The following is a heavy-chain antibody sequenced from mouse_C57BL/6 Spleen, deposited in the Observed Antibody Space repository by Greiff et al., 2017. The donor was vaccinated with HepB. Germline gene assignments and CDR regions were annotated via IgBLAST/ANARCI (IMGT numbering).Heavy chain of an antibody. CDR3: ARGHDGYPYYAMDY. D-gene: IGHD2-3*01. CDR2: INPNNGGT. Sequence: EVKLQQSGPELVKPGASVKISCKASGYTFTDYYMNWVKQSHGKSLEWIGDINPNNGGTSYNQKFKGKATLTVDKSSSTAYMELRSLTSEDSAVYYCARGHDGYPYYAMDYWGQGTSVTVSS. J-gene: IGHJ4*01. CDR1: GYTFTDYY. V-gene: IGHV1-26*01.